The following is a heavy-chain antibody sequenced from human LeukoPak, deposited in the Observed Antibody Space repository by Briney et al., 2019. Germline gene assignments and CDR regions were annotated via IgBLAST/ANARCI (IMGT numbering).Heavy chain of an antibody. V-gene: IGHV3-30*18. J-gene: IGHJ4*02. D-gene: IGHD5-12*01. CDR1: GFTFSSYG. CDR2: ISYDGGNK. Sequence: GGSLRLSCAASGFTFSSYGMHWVRQAPGKGLEWVAVISYDGGNKYYADSVKGRFTISRDNSKNTLYLQMNSLRAEDTAIYYCAKDQSGWSGYATPGYWGQGTLVTVSS. CDR3: AKDQSGWSGYATPGY.